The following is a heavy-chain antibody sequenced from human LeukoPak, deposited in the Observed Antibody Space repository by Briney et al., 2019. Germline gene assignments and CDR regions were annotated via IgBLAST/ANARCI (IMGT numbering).Heavy chain of an antibody. V-gene: IGHV1-69*13. CDR1: GGTFSSSG. D-gene: IGHD5-24*01. Sequence: ASVKVSCKASGGTFSSSGISWVRQAPGQGLEWMGGIIPMFGTGDYAQKFQGRVTITADESTSTVYMELSSLRSEDTAVYYCARRVGGYKDFDAFDIWGQGTMVTVSS. CDR3: ARRVGGYKDFDAFDI. CDR2: IIPMFGTG. J-gene: IGHJ3*02.